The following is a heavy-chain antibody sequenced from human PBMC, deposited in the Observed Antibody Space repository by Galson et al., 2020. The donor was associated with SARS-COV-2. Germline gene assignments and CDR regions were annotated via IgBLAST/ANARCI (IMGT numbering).Heavy chain of an antibody. J-gene: IGHJ6*02. CDR2: ISAYNGNT. CDR1: GYTFTSYG. D-gene: IGHD6-19*01. CDR3: ARDSPVAGTPHYYYYYGMDV. V-gene: IGHV1-18*04. Sequence: ASVKVSCKASGYTFTSYGISWVRQAPGQGLEWMGWISAYNGNTNYAQKLQGRVTMTTDTSTSTAYMELRSLRSDDTAVYYCARDSPVAGTPHYYYYYGMDVWGQGTTVTVSS.